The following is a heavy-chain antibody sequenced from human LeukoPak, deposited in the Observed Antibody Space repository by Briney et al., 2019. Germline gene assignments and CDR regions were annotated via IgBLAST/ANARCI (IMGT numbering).Heavy chain of an antibody. CDR1: GVSFSGYY. CDR2: INQGGSS. D-gene: IGHD2-2*01. Sequence: SQTLSLTRAVSGVSFSGYYWSWIRQPPGHGLEWFGEINQGGSSNYNPSLKSRVTISVDTSKSQFSLKLSSVTAADTAVYYCARASNDCISTSCPFDYWGQGTLVTVSS. V-gene: IGHV4-34*01. J-gene: IGHJ4*02. CDR3: ARASNDCISTSCPFDY.